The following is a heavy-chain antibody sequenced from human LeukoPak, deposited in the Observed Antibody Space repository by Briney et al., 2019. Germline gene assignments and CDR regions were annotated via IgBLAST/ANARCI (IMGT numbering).Heavy chain of an antibody. J-gene: IGHJ6*02. CDR1: GGSISSYY. CDR3: ARHQHAGREHYYGIDV. D-gene: IGHD1-26*01. V-gene: IGHV4-4*07. CDR2: IYTSGST. Sequence: SETLSLTCTVSGGSISSYYWSWIRQPAGKGLEWIGRIYTSGSTNYNPSLKSRVTMSVDTSKNQFSLRLSSVTAADTAVYYCARHQHAGREHYYGIDVWGQGTTVSVSS.